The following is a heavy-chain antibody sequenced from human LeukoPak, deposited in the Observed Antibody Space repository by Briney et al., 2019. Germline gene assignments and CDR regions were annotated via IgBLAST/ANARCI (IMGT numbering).Heavy chain of an antibody. CDR1: GGSISSYY. CDR3: ARGARVGHYYYYYMDV. D-gene: IGHD1-26*01. CDR2: IYYSGST. J-gene: IGHJ6*03. Sequence: SETLSLTCAVSGGSISSYYWSWTRQPPGKGLEWIGYIYYSGSTNYNPSLKSRVTISVDTSKNQFSLKLSSVTAADTAVHYCARGARVGHYYYYYMDVWGKGTTVTVSS. V-gene: IGHV4-59*01.